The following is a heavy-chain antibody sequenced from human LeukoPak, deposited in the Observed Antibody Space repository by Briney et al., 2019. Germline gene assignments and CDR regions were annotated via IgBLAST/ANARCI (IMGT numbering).Heavy chain of an antibody. CDR1: GFTFSSYA. V-gene: IGHV3-23*01. J-gene: IGHJ4*02. CDR3: AKDRPRGWEGVPAAIGVPDY. Sequence: PGGSLRLSCAASGFTFSSYAMSWVRQAPGKGLEWVSAISGSGGSTYYADSVEGRFTISRDNSKNTLYLQMNSLRAEDTAVYYCAKDRPRGWEGVPAAIGVPDYWGQGTLVTVSS. D-gene: IGHD2-2*01. CDR2: ISGSGGST.